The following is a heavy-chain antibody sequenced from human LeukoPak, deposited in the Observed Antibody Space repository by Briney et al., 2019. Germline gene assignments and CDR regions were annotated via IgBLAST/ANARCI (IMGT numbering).Heavy chain of an antibody. CDR2: ISSSGSTI. V-gene: IGHV3-48*04. D-gene: IGHD3-3*01. CDR3: ARDRYDFWSGYSLNWFDP. CDR1: GFTFSSYN. J-gene: IGHJ5*02. Sequence: GGSLRLSCAASGFTFSSYNMNWVRQAPGKGLEWVSSISSSGSTIYYADSVKGRFTISRDNAKNSLYLQMNSLRAEDTAVYYCARDRYDFWSGYSLNWFDPWGQGTLVTVSS.